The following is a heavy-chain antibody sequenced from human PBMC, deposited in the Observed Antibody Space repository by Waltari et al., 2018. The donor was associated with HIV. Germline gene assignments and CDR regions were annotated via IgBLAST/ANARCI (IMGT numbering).Heavy chain of an antibody. Sequence: QLQLQESGPGLVKPSGTLSLTCTVSGGPTSSSSYYWGWIRQPPGKGLEWIGSIYYSGSTYYNPSLKSRVTISVDTSKNQFSLKLSSVTAADTAVYYCARAKDRFDPWGQGTLVTVSS. V-gene: IGHV4-39*01. CDR2: IYYSGST. CDR1: GGPTSSSSYY. J-gene: IGHJ5*02. CDR3: ARAKDRFDP.